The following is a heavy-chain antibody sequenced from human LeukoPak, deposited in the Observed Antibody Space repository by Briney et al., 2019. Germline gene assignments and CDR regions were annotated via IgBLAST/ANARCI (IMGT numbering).Heavy chain of an antibody. V-gene: IGHV4-59*01. CDR2: IYYSGST. J-gene: IGHJ4*02. Sequence: RASETLSLTCTVSGGSISSYYWSWIRQPPGKGLEWIGYIYYSGSTNYNPSLRSRVTISVDTSKNQFSLKLSSVTAADTAVYYCAREAGGYYAHFDYWGQGTLVTVSS. D-gene: IGHD3-3*01. CDR3: AREAGGYYAHFDY. CDR1: GGSISSYY.